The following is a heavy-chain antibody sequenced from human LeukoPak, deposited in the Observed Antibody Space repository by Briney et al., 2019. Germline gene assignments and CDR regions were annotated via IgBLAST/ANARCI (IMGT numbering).Heavy chain of an antibody. V-gene: IGHV3-33*01. CDR1: GFTFSSYG. CDR2: IWYDGSNK. D-gene: IGHD3-10*01. Sequence: SGGSLRLSGAASGFTFSSYGMHWVRQAPGKGLEWVAVIWYDGSNKYYADSVKGRFTISRDNSKNTLYLQMNSLRAEDTAVYYCARDEDYGSGSYTFDYWGQGTLVTVSS. CDR3: ARDEDYGSGSYTFDY. J-gene: IGHJ4*02.